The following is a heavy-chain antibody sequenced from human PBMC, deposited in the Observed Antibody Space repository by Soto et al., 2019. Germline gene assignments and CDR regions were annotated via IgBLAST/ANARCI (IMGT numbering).Heavy chain of an antibody. J-gene: IGHJ4*02. CDR1: GFTFSSYG. D-gene: IGHD4-17*01. CDR2: ISYDGSNK. CDR3: AKAGDYGGNAQPLGY. V-gene: IGHV3-30*18. Sequence: QVQLVESGGGVVQPGRSLRLSCAASGFTFSSYGMHWVRQAPGKGLEWVAVISYDGSNKYYADSVKGRFTISRDNSKNTLYLQMNSLRAEDKAVYYCAKAGDYGGNAQPLGYWGQGTLVTVSS.